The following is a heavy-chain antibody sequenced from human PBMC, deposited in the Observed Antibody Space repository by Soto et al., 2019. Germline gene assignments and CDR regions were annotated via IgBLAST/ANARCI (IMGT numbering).Heavy chain of an antibody. V-gene: IGHV4-30-2*01. CDR3: ARVAVGATNFVP. D-gene: IGHD1-26*01. CDR1: GGSISSGGYS. Sequence: SETLSLTCAVSGGSISSGGYSWSWIRQPPGKGLEWIGYIYHSGSTYYNPSLKSRVTISVDRSKNQFSLKLSSVTAADTAVYYCARVAVGATNFVPWGQGTLVTVSS. CDR2: IYHSGST. J-gene: IGHJ5*02.